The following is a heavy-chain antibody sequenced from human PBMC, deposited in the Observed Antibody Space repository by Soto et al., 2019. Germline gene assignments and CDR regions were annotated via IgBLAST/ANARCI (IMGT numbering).Heavy chain of an antibody. CDR2: IYHSGST. V-gene: IGHV4-4*02. CDR3: ARGGAPITIFGVDMDWFDP. CDR1: GDSISSSNW. Sequence: PSETLSLTCAVSGDSISSSNWWSWVRQPPGKGLEWIGDIYHSGSTNYNPSLKSRVTLSVDKSKNHFSLTLTSVTAADTAVYYCARGGAPITIFGVDMDWFDPWGQGTLVTVSS. D-gene: IGHD3-3*01. J-gene: IGHJ5*02.